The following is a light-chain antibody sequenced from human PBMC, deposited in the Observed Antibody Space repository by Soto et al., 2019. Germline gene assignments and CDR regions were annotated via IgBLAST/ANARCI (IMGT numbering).Light chain of an antibody. CDR2: KAY. V-gene: IGKV1-5*03. CDR3: QHYNGYSEA. Sequence: DIQMTQSPSTLSTSVGRIGTITCRASQTISSWLAWYQQKPGKAPKLLIYKAYTLKSGVTSRFSGSGSGTEFTITISSLQADDFATYYCQHYNGYSEAVGQGTKVEIK. CDR1: QTISSW. J-gene: IGKJ1*01.